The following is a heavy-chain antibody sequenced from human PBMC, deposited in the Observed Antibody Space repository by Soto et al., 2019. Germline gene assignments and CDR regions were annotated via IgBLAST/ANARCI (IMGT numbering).Heavy chain of an antibody. J-gene: IGHJ3*02. Sequence: EVLLVESGGGLVKPGGSLRLSCAASGFTFSSYSMNWVRQAPGKGLEWVSSISSGSSYIFYADSVKGRFTISRDNAMNTLFLQMDSLRAEDTAVYYCAKNYYYDSPGYAFDIWGQGTMVTVSS. CDR2: ISSGSSYI. V-gene: IGHV3-21*01. D-gene: IGHD3-22*01. CDR3: AKNYYYDSPGYAFDI. CDR1: GFTFSSYS.